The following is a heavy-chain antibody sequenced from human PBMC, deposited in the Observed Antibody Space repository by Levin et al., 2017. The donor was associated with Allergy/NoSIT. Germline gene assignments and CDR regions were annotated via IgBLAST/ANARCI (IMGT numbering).Heavy chain of an antibody. V-gene: IGHV3-30*18. CDR3: AKETLGLHGPPAFDY. Sequence: GGSLRLSCAASGFTFSSYGMHWVRQAPGKGLEWVAVISYDGSNKYYADSVKGRFTISRDNSKNTLYLQMNSLRAEDTAVYYCAKETLGLHGPPAFDYWGQGTLVTVSS. D-gene: IGHD3/OR15-3a*01. CDR2: ISYDGSNK. J-gene: IGHJ4*02. CDR1: GFTFSSYG.